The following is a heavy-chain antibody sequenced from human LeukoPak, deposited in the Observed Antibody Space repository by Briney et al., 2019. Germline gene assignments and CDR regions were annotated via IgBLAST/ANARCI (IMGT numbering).Heavy chain of an antibody. Sequence: PSETLSLTCTVSGDSMRSYFWSWIRQPPGKGLEWIGYIYYSGAINYNPFLKSRVTISVDASKNQFSLKLSSVTAADTAVYYCARAHTKLYYFDYWGQGTLVTVSS. J-gene: IGHJ4*02. CDR3: ARAHTKLYYFDY. V-gene: IGHV4-59*08. CDR2: IYYSGAI. D-gene: IGHD2/OR15-2a*01. CDR1: GDSMRSYF.